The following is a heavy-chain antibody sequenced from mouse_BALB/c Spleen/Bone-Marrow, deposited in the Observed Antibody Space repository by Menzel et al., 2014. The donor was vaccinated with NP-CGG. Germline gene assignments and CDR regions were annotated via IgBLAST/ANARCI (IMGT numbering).Heavy chain of an antibody. V-gene: IGHV7-3*02. Sequence: EVKLVESGGGLVQPGGFLRLSCAPSGFTFTDHYMSWVRQPPGKALEWLGFIRNKANGYTTEYSASVKGRFTISRDNSQSIIYLQINTLRAEDSATYYCARDYLYYFDYWGQGTTLTVSS. D-gene: IGHD2-1*01. J-gene: IGHJ2*01. CDR3: ARDYLYYFDY. CDR1: GFTFTDHY. CDR2: IRNKANGYTT.